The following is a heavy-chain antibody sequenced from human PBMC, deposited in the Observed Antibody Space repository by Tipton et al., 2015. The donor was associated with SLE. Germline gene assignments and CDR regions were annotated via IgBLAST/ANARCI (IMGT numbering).Heavy chain of an antibody. CDR1: GGSMSSDTYY. J-gene: IGHJ3*02. CDR3: TRREGGAFDI. CDR2: VSSRGSP. V-gene: IGHV4-61*09. Sequence: TLSLTCTVSGGSMSSDTYYWSWIRQPAGKGLECIGHVSSRGSPTYHPSLKSRVTISVDTSKNQFSLRLTSVTAADTAVYYCTRREGGAFDIWGQGTMVTVSS.